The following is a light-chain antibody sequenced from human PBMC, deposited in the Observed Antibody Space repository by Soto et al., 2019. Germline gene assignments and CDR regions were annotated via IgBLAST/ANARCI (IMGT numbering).Light chain of an antibody. CDR3: SSWDDSLNVVL. CDR2: YDD. J-gene: IGLJ3*02. V-gene: IGLV1-36*01. Sequence: QSVLTQPPSVSEAPRQRVTISCSGNSSNIGKNAVNWYQHLPGKAPKLLIYYDDLLPSWVSDRFSGSKSGTSASLAISGLQHDDEGDYYCSSWDDSLNVVLFGGGTKVTVL. CDR1: SSNIGKNA.